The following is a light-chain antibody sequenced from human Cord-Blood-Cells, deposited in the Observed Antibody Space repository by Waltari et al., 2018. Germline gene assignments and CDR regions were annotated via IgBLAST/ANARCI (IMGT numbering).Light chain of an antibody. CDR2: DVS. V-gene: IGLV2-11*01. J-gene: IGLJ2*01. CDR3: CSYAGSYTWV. Sequence: QPALTQPRSVSGSPGQSVPIPCTGTTHVVGGYNNSSWYQHNPCKAPKLMIYDVSMRPSGVPDRFSGSKSGNTASLTISGLQAEDEADYYCCSYAGSYTWVFGGGTKLTVL. CDR1: THVVGGYNN.